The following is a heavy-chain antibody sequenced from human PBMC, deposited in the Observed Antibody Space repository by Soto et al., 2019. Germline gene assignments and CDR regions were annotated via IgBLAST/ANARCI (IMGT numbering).Heavy chain of an antibody. CDR2: IYHSGST. CDR1: GYSISSGYY. J-gene: IGHJ6*02. Sequence: PSETLSLTCAVSGYSISSGYYWGWIRQPPGKGLEWIGSIYHSGSTYYNPSLKSRVTISVDTSKNQFSLKLSSVTAADTAVYYCARAEGFLGHSYYGMDVWGQGTTVTVSS. D-gene: IGHD3-10*01. CDR3: ARAEGFLGHSYYGMDV. V-gene: IGHV4-38-2*01.